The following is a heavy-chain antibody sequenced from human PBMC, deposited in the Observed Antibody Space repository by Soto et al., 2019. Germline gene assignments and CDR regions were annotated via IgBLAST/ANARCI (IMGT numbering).Heavy chain of an antibody. D-gene: IGHD2-15*01. CDR3: AYLPCSGGSCYWFSFSGMDV. Sequence: QITLKESGPTLVQPTQTLTLTCTFSGFSLSTSGVGVAWISQPTGTALEWLALIYGDDDKRYRPSLDRRLTIANDTPKNQVVLTMTNIDSTDTATYYCAYLPCSGGSCYWFSFSGMDVWGQGTTVTVPS. CDR1: GFSLSTSGVG. V-gene: IGHV2-5*02. J-gene: IGHJ6*02. CDR2: IYGDDDK.